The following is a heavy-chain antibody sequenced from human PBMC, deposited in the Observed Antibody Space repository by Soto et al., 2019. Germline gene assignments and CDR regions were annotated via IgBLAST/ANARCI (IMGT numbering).Heavy chain of an antibody. CDR2: ISYDGSNK. Sequence: QVQLVESGGGVVQPGRSLRLSCAASGFTFSSYGMHWVRQAPGKGLEWVAVISYDGSNKYYADSVKGRFTISRDNSKYTLYLQMNSLRAEDTAVYYCAKDSDYGDYGLDYWGQGTLDTVSS. D-gene: IGHD4-17*01. CDR1: GFTFSSYG. V-gene: IGHV3-30*18. CDR3: AKDSDYGDYGLDY. J-gene: IGHJ4*02.